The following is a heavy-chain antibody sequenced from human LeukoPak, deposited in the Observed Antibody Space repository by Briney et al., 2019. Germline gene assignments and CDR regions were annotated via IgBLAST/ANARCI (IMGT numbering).Heavy chain of an antibody. D-gene: IGHD6-13*01. CDR2: INHSGST. V-gene: IGHV4-34*01. CDR1: GGSFSGYY. J-gene: IGHJ6*03. Sequence: SETLSLTCAVYGGSFSGYYWSWIRQPPGKGLEWIGEINHSGSTNYNPSLKSRVTISVDTSKNQFSLKLSSVTAADTAVYYCASWHGSRPYYYYYMDVWGKGTTVTVSS. CDR3: ASWHGSRPYYYYYMDV.